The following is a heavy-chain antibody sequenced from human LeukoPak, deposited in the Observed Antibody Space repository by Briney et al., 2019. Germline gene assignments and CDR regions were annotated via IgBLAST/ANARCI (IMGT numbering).Heavy chain of an antibody. CDR3: ARDLPPGSTGWYLGY. Sequence: GGSLRLSCVASGFTFSSYSMNWVRQAPGKGLEWISYISSSSGSKYYADSVKGRFTISRDNAKNSLDLQMNSLRDDDTAVYYCARDLPPGSTGWYLGYWGQGTLVTVSS. CDR2: ISSSSGSK. V-gene: IGHV3-48*02. D-gene: IGHD6-19*01. CDR1: GFTFSSYS. J-gene: IGHJ4*02.